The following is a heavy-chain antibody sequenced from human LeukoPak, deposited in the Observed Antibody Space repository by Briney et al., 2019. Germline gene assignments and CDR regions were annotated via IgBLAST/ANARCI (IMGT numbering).Heavy chain of an antibody. V-gene: IGHV1-46*01. J-gene: IGHJ4*02. CDR2: INPSGGST. CDR1: GYTFTIYY. D-gene: IGHD6-13*01. Sequence: ASVKVSCTASGYTFTIYYMHWVRQGPGQGLEWMGIINPSGGSTSYAQKFQGRVTMTRDTSTSTVYMGLSSLRSEDTAVYYCARGLFDTASPGKQGVLYWGQGTLVTVSS. CDR3: ARGLFDTASPGKQGVLY.